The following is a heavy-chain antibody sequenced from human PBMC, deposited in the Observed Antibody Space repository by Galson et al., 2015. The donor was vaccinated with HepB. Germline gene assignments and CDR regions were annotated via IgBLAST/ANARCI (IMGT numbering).Heavy chain of an antibody. CDR1: GYTFTSYY. Sequence: SVKVSCKASGYTFTSYYMHWVRQAPGQGLEWMGIINPSGGSTSYAQKLQGRVTMTRDTSTSTVYMELSSLRSEDTAVYYCARDQRLSSGWYLDPRTWFDPWGQGTLVTVSS. D-gene: IGHD6-19*01. J-gene: IGHJ5*02. CDR2: INPSGGST. V-gene: IGHV1-46*04. CDR3: ARDQRLSSGWYLDPRTWFDP.